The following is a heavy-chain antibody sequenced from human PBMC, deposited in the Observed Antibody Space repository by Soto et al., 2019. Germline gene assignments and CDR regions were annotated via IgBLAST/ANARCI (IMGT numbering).Heavy chain of an antibody. V-gene: IGHV4-34*01. CDR1: GGSFSGYY. CDR3: ARFKRVYCSSTSCYINYYMDV. D-gene: IGHD2-2*02. Sequence: SETLSLTCAVYGGSFSGYYWSWIRQPPGKGLEWIGEINHSGSTNYNPSLKSRVTISVDTSKNQFSLKLSSVTAADTAVYYCARFKRVYCSSTSCYINYYMDVWGKGTTVTVSS. CDR2: INHSGST. J-gene: IGHJ6*03.